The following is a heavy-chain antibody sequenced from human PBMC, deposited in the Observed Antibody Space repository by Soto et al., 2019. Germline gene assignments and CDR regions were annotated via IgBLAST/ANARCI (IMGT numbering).Heavy chain of an antibody. V-gene: IGHV3-23*01. CDR3: AKASAAGTPADY. D-gene: IGHD6-13*01. Sequence: EVQLLESGGGLVQPGGSLTLSCAASGFTFSNSPMSWVRQAPAKGLEWVSGIIASGESTYYADSVKGRFTISRDNSKNTLYLQMHSLRAEDTAIYYCAKASAAGTPADYWGQGSLFTVSS. J-gene: IGHJ4*02. CDR2: IIASGEST. CDR1: GFTFSNSP.